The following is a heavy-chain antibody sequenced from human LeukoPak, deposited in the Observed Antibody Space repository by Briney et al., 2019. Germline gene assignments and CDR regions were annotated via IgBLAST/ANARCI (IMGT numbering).Heavy chain of an antibody. D-gene: IGHD3-10*01. CDR2: IVVGSGNT. CDR3: AAVPITIDYGSEDEYYYMDV. V-gene: IGHV1-58*02. J-gene: IGHJ6*03. Sequence: SVKVSCEASGFTFTSSAMQWVRQARGQRLEWIGWIVVGSGNTNYAQKFQERVTITRDMSTSTAYMELSSLRSEDTAVYYCAAVPITIDYGSEDEYYYMDVWGKGTTVTVSS. CDR1: GFTFTSSA.